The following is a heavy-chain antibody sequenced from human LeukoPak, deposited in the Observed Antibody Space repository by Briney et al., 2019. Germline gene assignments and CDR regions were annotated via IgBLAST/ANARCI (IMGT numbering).Heavy chain of an antibody. Sequence: SETLSLTCTVYGTSIRSSSMYWGWIRQPPGKGLEWLGSVYYTGSTFHNPSLKRRVTIPVDTSKNQFSLRLASVTAADTAIYYCARHVAYYYDSSGYPDFWGQGTLVTVSS. D-gene: IGHD3-22*01. CDR2: VYYTGST. CDR3: ARHVAYYYDSSGYPDF. CDR1: GTSIRSSSMY. J-gene: IGHJ4*02. V-gene: IGHV4-39*01.